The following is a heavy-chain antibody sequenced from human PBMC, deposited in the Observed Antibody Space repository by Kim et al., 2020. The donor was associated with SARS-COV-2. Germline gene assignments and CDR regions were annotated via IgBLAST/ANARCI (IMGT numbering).Heavy chain of an antibody. CDR3: ARGLLVRGVFYYYYYRDV. V-gene: IGHV1-8*01. J-gene: IGHJ6*03. Sequence: ASVKVSCKASGYTFTSYDINWVRQATGQGLEWMGWMNPNSGNTGYAQKFQGRVTMTRNTSISTAYMELSSLRSEDTAVYYCARGLLVRGVFYYYYYRDVWGRGTAVTVSS. CDR2: MNPNSGNT. D-gene: IGHD3-10*01. CDR1: GYTFTSYD.